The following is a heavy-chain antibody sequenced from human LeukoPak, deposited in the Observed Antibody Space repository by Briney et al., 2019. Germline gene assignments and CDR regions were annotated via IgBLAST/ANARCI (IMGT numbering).Heavy chain of an antibody. V-gene: IGHV1-69*04. CDR2: IIPILGIA. CDR3: ARGYSSSSDYYYYYYMDV. CDR1: GGTFSSYA. J-gene: IGHJ6*03. Sequence: GSSVKVSCKASGGTFSSYAISWVRQAPGQGLEWMGRIIPILGIANYAQKFQGRVTITADKSTSTAYMELSSLRSEDTAVYYCARGYSSSSDYYYYYYMDVWGKGTTVTVSS. D-gene: IGHD6-6*01.